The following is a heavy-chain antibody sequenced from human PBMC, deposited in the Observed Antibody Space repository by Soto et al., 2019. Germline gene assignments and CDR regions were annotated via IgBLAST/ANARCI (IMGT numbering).Heavy chain of an antibody. Sequence: EVPLEESGGALVQPGRSLRLSCAASGFTFDDYAMHWVRQVLGKGLEWVSSISWNSGNIGYADSVKGRFTTSRHNAKISLYLQMNSLRPEDTALYYWVRSKVGDSYCTPFDYWGQGTLVSVSS. CDR3: VRSKVGDSYCTPFDY. CDR1: GFTFDDYA. CDR2: ISWNSGNI. V-gene: IGHV3-9*01. D-gene: IGHD1-26*01. J-gene: IGHJ4*02.